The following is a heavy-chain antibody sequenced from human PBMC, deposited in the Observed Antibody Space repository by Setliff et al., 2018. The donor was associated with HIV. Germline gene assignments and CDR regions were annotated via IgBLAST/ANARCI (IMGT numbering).Heavy chain of an antibody. D-gene: IGHD3-10*01. CDR3: VRQGLTMNRGVPAPILYYFDY. Sequence: PSETLSLTCTVAGGSIISSSYYWGWIRQLPGEGLEWIGTMYYRGTTYNNPSLKSRVTFSADTSKNQFSLNLNSVTATDTAVYYCVRQGLTMNRGVPAPILYYFDYWGQGILVTVSS. V-gene: IGHV4-39*01. CDR2: MYYRGTT. CDR1: GGSIISSSYY. J-gene: IGHJ4*02.